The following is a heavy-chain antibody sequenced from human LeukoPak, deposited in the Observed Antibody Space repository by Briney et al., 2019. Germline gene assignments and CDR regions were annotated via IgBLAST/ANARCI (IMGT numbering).Heavy chain of an antibody. Sequence: PSETLSLTCAVYGGSFSGYYWSWIRQPPGKGLELIGEINHSGSTNYNPSLKSRVTISVDTSKNQFSLKLSSVTAADTAVYYCATLISHSGNYYYYGMDVWGQGTTVTVSS. CDR3: ATLISHSGNYYYYGMDV. CDR1: GGSFSGYY. J-gene: IGHJ6*02. CDR2: INHSGST. D-gene: IGHD3-10*01. V-gene: IGHV4-34*01.